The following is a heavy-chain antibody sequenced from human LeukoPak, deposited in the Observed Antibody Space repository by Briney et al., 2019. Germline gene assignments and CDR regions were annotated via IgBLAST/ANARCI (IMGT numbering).Heavy chain of an antibody. CDR1: GGSISSSSYY. D-gene: IGHD6-13*01. J-gene: IGHJ6*02. CDR2: IYYSGST. CDR3: ARDGSTPYSSSWYYNYYGMDV. V-gene: IGHV4-39*07. Sequence: SETLSLTCTVSGGSISSSSYYWGWIRQPPGKGLEWIGSIYYSGSTYHNPSLKSRVTISVDTSKNQFSLKLSSVTAADTAVYYCARDGSTPYSSSWYYNYYGMDVWGQGTTVTVSS.